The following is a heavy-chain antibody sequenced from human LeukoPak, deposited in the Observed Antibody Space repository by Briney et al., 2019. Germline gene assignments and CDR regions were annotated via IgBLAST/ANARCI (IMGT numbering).Heavy chain of an antibody. CDR2: KNPNSGNT. CDR1: GYTFTSYD. J-gene: IGHJ4*02. CDR3: ARATNRRTSSSWYY. D-gene: IGHD6-13*01. V-gene: IGHV1-8*03. Sequence: GASVKVSCKASGYTFTSYDINWVRQATGQGLEWMGWKNPNSGNTGYAQKFQGRVTITRNTSISAAYMELSSLRSEDTAVYYCARATNRRTSSSWYYWGQGTLVTVSS.